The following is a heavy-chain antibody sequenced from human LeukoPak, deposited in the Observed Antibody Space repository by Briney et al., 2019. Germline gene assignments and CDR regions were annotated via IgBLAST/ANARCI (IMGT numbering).Heavy chain of an antibody. Sequence: SETLSLTCTVSGGSISSGSYYWSWIRQPAGKGLGWIGRIYTSGSTNYNPSLKSRVTISVDTSKNQFPLKLSSVTAADTAVYYCASHCSSTSCYGTDYWGQGTLVTVSS. CDR2: IYTSGST. J-gene: IGHJ4*02. CDR3: ASHCSSTSCYGTDY. D-gene: IGHD2-2*01. V-gene: IGHV4-61*02. CDR1: GGSISSGSYY.